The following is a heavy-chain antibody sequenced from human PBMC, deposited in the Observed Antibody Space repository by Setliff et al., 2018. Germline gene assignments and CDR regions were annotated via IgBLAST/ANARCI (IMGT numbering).Heavy chain of an antibody. Sequence: ASVKVSCKASGFTFNNSIVNCVRQAPGQGLEWVGWLSPYSGNTYSAQKLQGRLTLTTDTSTTTAYMELKSLKSGDTAIYYCAKLVRYSSSRTCQRVSGDEYWGQGTLVTVSS. CDR3: AKLVRYSSSRTCQRVSGDEY. D-gene: IGHD6-13*01. CDR1: GFTFNNSI. J-gene: IGHJ4*02. V-gene: IGHV1-18*01. CDR2: LSPYSGNT.